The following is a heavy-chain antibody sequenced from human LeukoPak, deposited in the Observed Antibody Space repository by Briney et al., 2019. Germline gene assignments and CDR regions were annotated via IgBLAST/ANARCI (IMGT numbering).Heavy chain of an antibody. CDR2: ISGSGGST. CDR3: ARAPSIVGATKAFDI. V-gene: IGHV3-23*01. CDR1: GFTFSSYA. D-gene: IGHD1-26*01. Sequence: PGGSLRLSCAASGFTFSSYAMSWVRQAPGKGLEWVSAISGSGGSTYYADSVKGRFTISRDNSKNTLYLQMNSLRAEDTAVYYCARAPSIVGATKAFDIWGQGTMVTVSS. J-gene: IGHJ3*02.